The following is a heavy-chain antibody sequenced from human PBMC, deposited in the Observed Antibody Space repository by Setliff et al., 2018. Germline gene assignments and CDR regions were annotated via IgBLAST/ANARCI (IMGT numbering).Heavy chain of an antibody. J-gene: IGHJ4*02. CDR1: GYTFTSYA. CDR2: INAGNGNT. CDR3: ARGGIAVAGTPD. Sequence: ASVKVSCKASGYTFTSYAMHWLRQAPGQRLEWMGWINAGNGNTKYSQKFQGRVTITRDTSASTAYMELSSLRSEDTAVYYCARGGIAVAGTPDWGQGTLVTVS. V-gene: IGHV1-3*01. D-gene: IGHD6-19*01.